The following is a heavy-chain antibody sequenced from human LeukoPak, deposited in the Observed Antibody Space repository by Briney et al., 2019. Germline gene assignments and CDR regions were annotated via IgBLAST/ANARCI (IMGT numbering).Heavy chain of an antibody. CDR1: GDSISSTTYW. D-gene: IGHD6-13*01. CDR2: MSYVGIT. CDR3: ARRGSTWYENWFDP. V-gene: IGHV4-39*01. Sequence: SETLSLTRTVSGDSISSTTYWWGWIRQSPGKGLEWIGSMSYVGITSYNPSLKSRATISVDTSKNQFSLMLNSVTAADTAVYYCARRGSTWYENWFDPWGQGTLVTVSS. J-gene: IGHJ5*02.